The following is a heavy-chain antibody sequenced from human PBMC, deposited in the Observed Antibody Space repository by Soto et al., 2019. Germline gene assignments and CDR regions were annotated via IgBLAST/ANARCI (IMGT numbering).Heavy chain of an antibody. J-gene: IGHJ4*02. CDR3: ARDPPPPDY. CDR1: GYTFASYA. Sequence: GASVKVSCKATGYTFASYAISWMRQAPGQGLEWMGWISAYNGNTNYAQKLQGRVTMTTDTSTSTAYMELRSLRSDDTAVYYCARDPPPPDYWGQGTLVTVSS. CDR2: ISAYNGNT. V-gene: IGHV1-18*01.